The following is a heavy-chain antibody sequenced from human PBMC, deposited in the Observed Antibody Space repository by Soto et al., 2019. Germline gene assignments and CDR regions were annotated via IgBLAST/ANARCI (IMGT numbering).Heavy chain of an antibody. V-gene: IGHV1-2*02. Sequence: QVHRVQSGAEVKRPGDSVKVSCQASGYTFTDYHIHWVRQAPGQGLEWMGRVNPRSGEVYYSPKFQGSVTLTRDTSISTAYMELTTLKFDDTAVFYCARVPILGPTGDFDYWGQGTLATVSS. CDR2: VNPRSGEV. CDR3: ARVPILGPTGDFDY. CDR1: GYTFTDYH. D-gene: IGHD1-26*01. J-gene: IGHJ4*02.